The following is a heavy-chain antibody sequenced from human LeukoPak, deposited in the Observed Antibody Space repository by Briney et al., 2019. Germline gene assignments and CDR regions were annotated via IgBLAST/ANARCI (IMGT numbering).Heavy chain of an antibody. J-gene: IGHJ4*02. CDR1: GFTFGDYA. V-gene: IGHV3-49*04. D-gene: IGHD2-21*01. Sequence: GGSLRLSCTTSGFTFGDYAMNWVRQAPGKGLEWVGFIRTKLYSETTDYAASVKGRFTISRDDSKCIAFLQMNSLKTEDTAVYYCTRGFVGEGRFDSWGQGTLVTISS. CDR3: TRGFVGEGRFDS. CDR2: IRTKLYSETT.